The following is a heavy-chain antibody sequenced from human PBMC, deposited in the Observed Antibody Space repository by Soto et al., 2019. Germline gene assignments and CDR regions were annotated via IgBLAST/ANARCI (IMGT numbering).Heavy chain of an antibody. Sequence: QVQLVQSGAEVKKPGSSVKVSCKASGGTFSSYTISWVRQAPGQGLEWMGRIIPILGIANYEQKFQGRVTITADKSTSTAYMELSSLRSEDTALYYCASVPAAMLNPFGFDYWGQGTLVTVSS. D-gene: IGHD2-2*01. J-gene: IGHJ4*02. V-gene: IGHV1-69*02. CDR3: ASVPAAMLNPFGFDY. CDR1: GGTFSSYT. CDR2: IIPILGIA.